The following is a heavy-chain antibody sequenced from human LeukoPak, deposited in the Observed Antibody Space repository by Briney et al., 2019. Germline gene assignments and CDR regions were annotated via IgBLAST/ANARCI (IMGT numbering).Heavy chain of an antibody. V-gene: IGHV1-18*01. CDR1: GYTFTSYG. J-gene: IGHJ4*02. Sequence: ASVKVSCTASGYTFTSYGISWVRQAPGQGLEWMGWISAYNGNTNYAQKLQGRVTMTTDTSTSTAYMELRSLRSDDTAVYYCARMAVDTAMVHWYYFDYWGQGTLVTVSS. CDR3: ARMAVDTAMVHWYYFDY. D-gene: IGHD5-18*01. CDR2: ISAYNGNT.